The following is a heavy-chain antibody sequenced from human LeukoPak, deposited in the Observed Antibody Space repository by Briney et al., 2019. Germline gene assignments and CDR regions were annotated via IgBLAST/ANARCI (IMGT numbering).Heavy chain of an antibody. D-gene: IGHD1-1*01. CDR1: GFIFSSYQ. CDR2: ISSGGGTI. CDR3: ATGAAGTRFLDSLEI. J-gene: IGHJ3*02. V-gene: IGHV3-48*03. Sequence: GGSLRLSCAASGFIFSSYQMNWVRQAPGKGLEWIAYISSGGGTIYYADSVKGRFTISRDNTKNSVSLQMNSLGAEDTAVYYCATGAAGTRFLDSLEIWGQGTMVTVSS.